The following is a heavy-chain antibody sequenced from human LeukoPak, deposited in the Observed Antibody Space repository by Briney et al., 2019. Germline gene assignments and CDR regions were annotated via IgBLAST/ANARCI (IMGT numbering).Heavy chain of an antibody. D-gene: IGHD3-9*01. CDR2: IYTSGST. V-gene: IGHV4-4*07. CDR3: AREYYDILTGYRWFDP. Sequence: TETLSLTCTVSGGSISSYYWSWIRQPARKGLEWIGRIYTSGSTNYNPSLKSRVTMSVDTSKNQFSLKLSSVTAADTAVYYCAREYYDILTGYRWFDPWGQGTLVTVSS. J-gene: IGHJ5*02. CDR1: GGSISSYY.